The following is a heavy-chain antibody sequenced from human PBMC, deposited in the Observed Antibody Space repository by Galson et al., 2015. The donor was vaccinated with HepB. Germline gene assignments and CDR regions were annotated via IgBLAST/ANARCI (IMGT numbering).Heavy chain of an antibody. CDR2: ISAYNGNT. CDR3: ARDLAAWTYDFWSGYHYLDNWFDP. J-gene: IGHJ5*02. V-gene: IGHV1-18*01. D-gene: IGHD3-3*01. CDR1: GYTFTSYG. Sequence: SVKVSCKASGYTFTSYGISWVRQAPGQGLEWMGWISAYNGNTNYAQKLQGRVTMTTDTSTSTAYMELRSLRSDDTAVYYCARDLAAWTYDFWSGYHYLDNWFDPWGQGTLVTVSS.